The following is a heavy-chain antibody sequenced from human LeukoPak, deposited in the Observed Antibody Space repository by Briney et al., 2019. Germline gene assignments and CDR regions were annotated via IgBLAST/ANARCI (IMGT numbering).Heavy chain of an antibody. V-gene: IGHV3-30-3*01. D-gene: IGHD2-2*01. CDR1: GFTFSGYV. Sequence: GGSLRLSCAVSGFTFSGYVMHWVRQAPGKGLEWVAVISDDGNNKYYADSVKGRFTISRDNSKSTLYLQMNSLRAEDMAVYYCARVSVVVPVALLPLDYWGQGTLVTVSS. CDR3: ARVSVVVPVALLPLDY. CDR2: ISDDGNNK. J-gene: IGHJ4*02.